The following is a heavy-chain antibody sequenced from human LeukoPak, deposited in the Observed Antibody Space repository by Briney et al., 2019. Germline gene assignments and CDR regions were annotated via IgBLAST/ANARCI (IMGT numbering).Heavy chain of an antibody. CDR2: IYYSGST. D-gene: IGHD1-26*01. J-gene: IGHJ5*02. CDR3: ASWMGDWFDP. V-gene: IGHV4-39*01. Sequence: SETLSLTCTVSGGSISSSSYYWGWIRQPPGKGLEWIGSIYYSGSTYYNPSLKSRVTISVDTSKNQFSLKLSSVTAADTAVYYRASWMGDWFDPWGQGTLVTVSS. CDR1: GGSISSSSYY.